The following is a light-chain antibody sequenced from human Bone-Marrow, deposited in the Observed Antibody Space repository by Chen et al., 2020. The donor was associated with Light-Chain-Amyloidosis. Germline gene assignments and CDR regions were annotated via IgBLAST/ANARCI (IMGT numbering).Light chain of an antibody. J-gene: IGLJ3*02. Sequence: NFMLTQPHSVSESPGKTVIISCTRSSGSIATNYVQWYQQRPGSSPTTVIYEDDQRPSGVPDRFSGSIDRASSSSSLTISGLKTEGEADYCCQSYEGSSQGVFGGGTKLTVL. CDR1: SGSIATNY. CDR3: QSYEGSSQGV. CDR2: EDD. V-gene: IGLV6-57*01.